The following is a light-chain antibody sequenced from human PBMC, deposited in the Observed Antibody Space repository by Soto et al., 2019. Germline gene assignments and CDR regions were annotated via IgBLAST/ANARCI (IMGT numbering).Light chain of an antibody. CDR2: GAS. V-gene: IGKV3-20*01. CDR1: QSVSISY. CDR3: LQYGSSPLT. Sequence: EIVLTQSPGTLSLSPGERATLSCRGSQSVSISYLAWYQQKPGQAPRLLIYGASSRATGIPDRFSGSGSGTDFTLTISILEPEDFAVYYCLQYGSSPLTFGGGTKVEIK. J-gene: IGKJ4*01.